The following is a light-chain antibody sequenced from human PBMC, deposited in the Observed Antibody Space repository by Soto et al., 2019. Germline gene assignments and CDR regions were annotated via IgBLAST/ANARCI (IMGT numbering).Light chain of an antibody. CDR3: QQYNSWPPLT. J-gene: IGKJ4*01. CDR1: QSVSSN. CDR2: GAS. Sequence: EIVMTQSPATLSVSPGERATLSCRASQSVSSNLSWYQQKPGQAPRLLIYGASPRATGIPARLSGRGSGTEFTLTISSLQSEDLAVYYCQQYNSWPPLTFVGGTKVEIK. V-gene: IGKV3-15*01.